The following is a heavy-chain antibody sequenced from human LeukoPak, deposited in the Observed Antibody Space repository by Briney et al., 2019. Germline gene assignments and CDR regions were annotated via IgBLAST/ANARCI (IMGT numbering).Heavy chain of an antibody. CDR1: GGSISSSSYY. CDR2: IYYSGST. J-gene: IGHJ4*02. V-gene: IGHV4-39*01. CDR3: ARMGDYYDSSGYYWVY. Sequence: KPSETLFLTCTVSGGSISSSSYYWGWIRQPPGKGREWIGSIYYSGSTDYNPSLKSRGARSVDPSKNQFSLPLSSVTAADTAVYYCARMGDYYDSSGYYWVYWGQGTLVTVSS. D-gene: IGHD3-22*01.